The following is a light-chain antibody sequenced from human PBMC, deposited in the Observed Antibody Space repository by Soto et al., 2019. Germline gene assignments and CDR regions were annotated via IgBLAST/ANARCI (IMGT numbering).Light chain of an antibody. CDR1: QNIRSW. CDR2: KAS. J-gene: IGKJ4*02. V-gene: IGKV1-5*03. Sequence: DIQMTQSPSTLSASVGDRVTITFRASQNIRSWLAWYQQKPGKAPRLLIYKASSLESGVPSRFSGSGSGTEFTLTISSLQPDDSATYYCQQYDSSSKFGGGTKVDIK. CDR3: QQYDSSSK.